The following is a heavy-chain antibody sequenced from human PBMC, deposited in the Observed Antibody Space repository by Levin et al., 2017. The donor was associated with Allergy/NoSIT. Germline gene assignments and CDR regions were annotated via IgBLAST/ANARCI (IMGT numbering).Heavy chain of an antibody. CDR3: AIFDIVVVPAAIGRFDP. Sequence: GGSLRLSCAASGFTFSSYSMNWVRQAPGKGLEWVSSISSSSSYIYYADSVKGRFTISRDNAKNSLYLQMNSLRAEDTAVYYCAIFDIVVVPAAIGRFDPWGQGTLVTVSS. J-gene: IGHJ5*02. CDR2: ISSSSSYI. D-gene: IGHD2-2*02. V-gene: IGHV3-21*01. CDR1: GFTFSSYS.